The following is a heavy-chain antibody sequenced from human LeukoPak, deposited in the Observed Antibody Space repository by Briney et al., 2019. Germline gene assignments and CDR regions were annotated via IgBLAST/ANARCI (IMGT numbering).Heavy chain of an antibody. J-gene: IGHJ4*02. Sequence: GGSLRLSCTASGFTFSTYGMNWVRQAPGQGLDWVTLISSDGSTKYYSDSVKGRFTLSRDNSQNTLYLEVKSLRAEDTAVYFCAKPLYAVRGKNFFDYWGQGTLVTVSS. D-gene: IGHD3-16*01. V-gene: IGHV3-30*18. CDR3: AKPLYAVRGKNFFDY. CDR1: GFTFSTYG. CDR2: ISSDGSTK.